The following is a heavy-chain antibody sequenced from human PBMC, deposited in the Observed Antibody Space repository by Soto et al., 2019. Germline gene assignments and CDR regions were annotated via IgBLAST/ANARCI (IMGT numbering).Heavy chain of an antibody. Sequence: QVQLVQSGAEVKKPGASVKVSCKASGYTFTSYGISWVRQAPGQGLEWMGWISAYNGNTNYAQKLQGRVTMTTETSTKKAYNGLRSLRSDDTAVYYCARDPVSYSGSPQHRYFDYWGQGTLVTVSS. D-gene: IGHD1-26*01. V-gene: IGHV1-18*01. J-gene: IGHJ4*02. CDR3: ARDPVSYSGSPQHRYFDY. CDR1: GYTFTSYG. CDR2: ISAYNGNT.